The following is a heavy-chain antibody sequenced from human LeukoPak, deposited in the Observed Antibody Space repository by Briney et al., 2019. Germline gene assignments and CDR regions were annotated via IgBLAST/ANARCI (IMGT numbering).Heavy chain of an antibody. J-gene: IGHJ6*03. CDR1: GFTFSSYW. V-gene: IGHV3-7*01. D-gene: IGHD2-21*02. CDR3: ARSDRSVTVFYYYYYYMDV. CDR2: IKQDGSEK. Sequence: TGGSLRLSCAASGFTFSSYWMSWVRQAPGKGLEWVANIKQDGSEKYYVDSVKGRFTISRDNAKNSLYLQMNSLRAEDTAVYYCARSDRSVTVFYYYYYYMDVWGKGTTVTISS.